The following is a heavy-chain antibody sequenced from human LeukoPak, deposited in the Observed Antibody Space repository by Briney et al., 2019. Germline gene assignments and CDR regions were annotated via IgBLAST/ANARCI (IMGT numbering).Heavy chain of an antibody. CDR1: ADSLSSGGHY. Sequence: SETLSLTCTVSADSLSSGGHYWAWIRQLPGKGLESIVFIHHSGSSRHNPSLKDRVAISVDASRKQFALRLSSVTAADTAIYYCARGGNRFGGFYFDYWGQGIQVIVSS. CDR2: IHHSGSS. CDR3: ARGGNRFGGFYFDY. D-gene: IGHD3-10*01. V-gene: IGHV4-31*03. J-gene: IGHJ4*02.